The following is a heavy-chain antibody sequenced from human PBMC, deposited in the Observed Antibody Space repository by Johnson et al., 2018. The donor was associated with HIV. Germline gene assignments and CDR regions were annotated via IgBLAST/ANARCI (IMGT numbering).Heavy chain of an antibody. J-gene: IGHJ3*02. V-gene: IGHV3-48*04. Sequence: VQLVESGGGLVQPGGSLRLSCEVSGFTFSNFAMSWVRQAPGKGLEWVSYISSSGLTIYYADSVKGRFTISRDNAKNSLYLQMNSLRAGDTAVYYCARGGRKWELLGDDAFDIWGQGTMVTVSS. D-gene: IGHD1-26*01. CDR1: GFTFSNFA. CDR2: ISSSGLTI. CDR3: ARGGRKWELLGDDAFDI.